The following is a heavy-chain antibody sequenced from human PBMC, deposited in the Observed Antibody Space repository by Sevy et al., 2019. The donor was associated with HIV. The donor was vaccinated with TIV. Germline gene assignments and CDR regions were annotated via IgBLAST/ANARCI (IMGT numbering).Heavy chain of an antibody. CDR1: GGSISSYY. J-gene: IGHJ4*02. CDR2: IYYSGST. CDR3: ARDMLAYCSSTSCYAEGFFDY. D-gene: IGHD2-2*01. Sequence: SETLSLTCTVSGGSISSYYWSWIRQPPGKGLEWIGYIYYSGSTNYNPSLKSRVTISVDTSKNQFSLKLSSVTAADTAVYYCARDMLAYCSSTSCYAEGFFDYWGQGTLVTFSS. V-gene: IGHV4-59*01.